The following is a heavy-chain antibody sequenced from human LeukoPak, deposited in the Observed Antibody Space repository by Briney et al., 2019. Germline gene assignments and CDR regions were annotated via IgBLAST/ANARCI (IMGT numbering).Heavy chain of an antibody. CDR3: AREHPLGATDAFDI. J-gene: IGHJ3*02. Sequence: GGSLRLSCAASGFTFSSYSMNWVRQAPGKGLEWVSSISSSSSYIYYADSVKGRFTISRDNAKNSLYLQMNSLRAEDAAVYYCAREHPLGATDAFDIWGQGTMVTVSS. CDR1: GFTFSSYS. V-gene: IGHV3-21*01. CDR2: ISSSSSYI. D-gene: IGHD1-26*01.